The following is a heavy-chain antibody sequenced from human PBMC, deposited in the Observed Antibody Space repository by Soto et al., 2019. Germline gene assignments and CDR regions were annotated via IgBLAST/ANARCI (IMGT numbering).Heavy chain of an antibody. CDR1: GFTFSSYW. V-gene: IGHV3-7*01. Sequence: GGSLRLSCAASGFTFSSYWMSWVRQAPGKGLEWVANIKQDGSEKYYVDSVKGRFTISRDNAKNSLYLQMNSLRAEDTAVYYCAREEVTVTNYYYYYMDVWGKGTTVTVSS. J-gene: IGHJ6*03. CDR2: IKQDGSEK. D-gene: IGHD4-17*01. CDR3: AREEVTVTNYYYYYMDV.